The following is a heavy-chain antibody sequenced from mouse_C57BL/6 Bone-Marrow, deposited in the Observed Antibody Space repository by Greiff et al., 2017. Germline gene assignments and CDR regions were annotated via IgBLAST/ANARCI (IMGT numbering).Heavy chain of an antibody. Sequence: VQRVESGAELVKPGASVKLSCKASGYTFTEYTIHWVKQRSGQGLEWIGWFYPGSGSIKYNEKFKDKATLTADKSSSPVYMELSRVTSGDSAVYVCGSHEEGYYGNPHWYFDVWGTGTTVTVSS. CDR1: GYTFTEYT. V-gene: IGHV1-62-2*01. J-gene: IGHJ1*03. CDR2: FYPGSGSI. D-gene: IGHD2-1*01. CDR3: GSHEEGYYGNPHWYFDV.